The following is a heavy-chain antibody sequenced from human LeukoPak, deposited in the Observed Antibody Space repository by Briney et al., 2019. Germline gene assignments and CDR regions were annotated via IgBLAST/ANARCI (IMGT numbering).Heavy chain of an antibody. J-gene: IGHJ4*02. Sequence: GGSLRLSCAASGFTFSSYAMHWVRQAPGKGLEWVAVISYDGSNKYYADSVKGRFTISRDNSKNTLYLQMNSLRAEDTAVYCCARDPRVWFAELLYGYFDYWGQGTLVTVSS. V-gene: IGHV3-30*04. CDR1: GFTFSSYA. CDR2: ISYDGSNK. D-gene: IGHD3-10*01. CDR3: ARDPRVWFAELLYGYFDY.